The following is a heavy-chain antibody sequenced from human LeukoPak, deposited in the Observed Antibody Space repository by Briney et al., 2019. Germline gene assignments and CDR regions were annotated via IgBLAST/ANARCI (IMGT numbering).Heavy chain of an antibody. J-gene: IGHJ5*01. CDR1: RFTFSSYW. Sequence: PPGGSLRLSCAASRFTFSSYWMSWVRQAPGKGLEWVANMKQDGSEKYYVDSVKGRFTISRDNAKNSLYLQMNSLRAEDTAVYYCARERELDSWGQGTLVTVSS. V-gene: IGHV3-7*01. D-gene: IGHD5-24*01. CDR3: ARERELDS. CDR2: MKQDGSEK.